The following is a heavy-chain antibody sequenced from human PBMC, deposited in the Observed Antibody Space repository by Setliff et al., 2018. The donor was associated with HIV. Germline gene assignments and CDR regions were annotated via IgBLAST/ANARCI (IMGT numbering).Heavy chain of an antibody. V-gene: IGHV1-69*08. CDR1: GGTFSTYT. J-gene: IGHJ3*02. CDR2: IIPIFGTP. D-gene: IGHD2-2*01. Sequence: AASVKVSCKTSGGTFSTYTIAWVRQAPGQGLEWMGRIIPIFGTPNYAQKFQGRVTITADKSTSTVYSDLRSLTSEDTAMYYCARSVWAVVVPTDPAVDAFAIWGQGTMVTVSS. CDR3: ARSVWAVVVPTDPAVDAFAI.